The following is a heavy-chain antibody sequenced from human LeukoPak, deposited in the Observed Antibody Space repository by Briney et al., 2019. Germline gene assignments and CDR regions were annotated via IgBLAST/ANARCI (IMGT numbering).Heavy chain of an antibody. V-gene: IGHV1-18*04. J-gene: IGHJ6*03. D-gene: IGHD6-13*01. CDR2: ISAYNGNT. CDR1: GYTFTNYY. Sequence: ASVKVSCKASGYTFTNYYMYWVRQAPGQGLEWMGWISAYNGNTNYAQKLQGRVTMTTDTSTSTAYMELRSLRSDDTAVYYCAKEEQQPTLYYYYYMDVWGKGTTVTISS. CDR3: AKEEQQPTLYYYYYMDV.